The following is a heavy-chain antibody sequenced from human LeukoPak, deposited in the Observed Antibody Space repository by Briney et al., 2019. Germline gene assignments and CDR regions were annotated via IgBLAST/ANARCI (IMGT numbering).Heavy chain of an antibody. CDR2: INPSGGST. CDR3: AREIDAFDI. V-gene: IGHV1-46*01. CDR1: GYTFTNYY. J-gene: IGHJ3*02. Sequence: ASVKVSCKASGYTFTNYYIHWVRQAPGQGLQWMGIINPSGGSTNYAQKFQGRVTMTRDTSTSTVYMELSSLRSEDTAVYYCAREIDAFDIWGQGTMDTVSS.